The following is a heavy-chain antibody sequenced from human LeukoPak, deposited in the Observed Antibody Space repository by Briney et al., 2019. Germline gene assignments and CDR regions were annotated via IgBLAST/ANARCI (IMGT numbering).Heavy chain of an antibody. CDR3: ARPNYYDSSGYFN. D-gene: IGHD3-22*01. J-gene: IGHJ4*02. CDR1: GGSISSSSYY. CDR2: IYYSGST. Sequence: SETLSLTCTVSGGSISSSSYYWGWIRQPPGKGLEWIGSIYYSGSTYYNPSLKSRITISVDTSKNQFSLKLTSVTAADTAVYYCARPNYYDSSGYFNWGQETLVTVSS. V-gene: IGHV4-39*01.